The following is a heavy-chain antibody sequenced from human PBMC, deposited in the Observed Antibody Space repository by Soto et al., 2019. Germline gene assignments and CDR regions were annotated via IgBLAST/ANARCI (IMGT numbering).Heavy chain of an antibody. CDR2: INSDGSVS. J-gene: IGHJ6*03. CDR1: GFTFSNYW. V-gene: IGHV3-74*01. CDR3: ARGDCVGGTCYSLAGSIYYYMDV. D-gene: IGHD2-15*01. Sequence: EVQLVESGGGLVQPGGSLRLSCAASGFTFSNYWMYWVRQAPGKGLVWVSRINSDGSVSSYADSVKGRLTIYRDNVKNTLYLQMDGLRAEDTAVYYCARGDCVGGTCYSLAGSIYYYMDVWGKGTTVTVFS.